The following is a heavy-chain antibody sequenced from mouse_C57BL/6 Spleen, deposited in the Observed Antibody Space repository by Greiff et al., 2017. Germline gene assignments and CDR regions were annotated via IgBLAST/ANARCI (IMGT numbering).Heavy chain of an antibody. J-gene: IGHJ4*01. CDR2: INPSTGGT. V-gene: IGHV1-42*01. CDR3: ARSGYGSSYYYYAMDY. D-gene: IGHD1-1*01. CDR1: GYSFTGYY. Sequence: EVQLQQSGPELVKPGASVKISCKASGYSFTGYYMNWVKQSPEKSLEWIGEINPSTGGTTYNQKFKAKATLTVDKSSSTAYMQLKSLTSEDSAVYYCARSGYGSSYYYYAMDYWGQGTSVTVSS.